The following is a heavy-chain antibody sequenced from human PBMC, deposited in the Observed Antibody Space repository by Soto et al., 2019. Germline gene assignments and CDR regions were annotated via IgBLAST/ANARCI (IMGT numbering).Heavy chain of an antibody. CDR3: AREAAAGYYYCYGMDV. Sequence: QVQLQESGPGLVKPSQTLSLTCTVSGGSISSGGYYWSWIRQHPGKGLEWIGYIYYSGNTYYNPSLKSRVTISVDTSKNQFSLKLSSVTAADTAVYYCAREAAAGYYYCYGMDVWGQGTTVTVSS. CDR1: GGSISSGGYY. J-gene: IGHJ6*02. CDR2: IYYSGNT. D-gene: IGHD6-13*01. V-gene: IGHV4-31*03.